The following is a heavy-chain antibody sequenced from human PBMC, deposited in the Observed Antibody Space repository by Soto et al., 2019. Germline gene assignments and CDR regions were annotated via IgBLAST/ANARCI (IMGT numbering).Heavy chain of an antibody. V-gene: IGHV3-23*01. CDR2: ITGSGSRT. CDR1: GFIFSDYA. CDR3: AKDHDFWSGYNPPRYFDY. Sequence: GGSLRLSCAASGFIFSDYAMNWVHRAPGKGLEWVSVITGSGSRTYYSDSVKGRFTVSRDNSKNTLYLQMNSLRADDTAVYYCAKDHDFWSGYNPPRYFDYWGLGTLVTVSS. D-gene: IGHD3-3*01. J-gene: IGHJ4*02.